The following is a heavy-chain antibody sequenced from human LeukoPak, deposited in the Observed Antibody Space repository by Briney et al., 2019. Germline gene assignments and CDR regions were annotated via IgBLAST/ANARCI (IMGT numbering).Heavy chain of an antibody. CDR1: GGTFSSYA. CDR3: ASKKASIIAAAGKRDVYYYYYYMDV. D-gene: IGHD6-13*01. V-gene: IGHV1-69*06. Sequence: GSSVKVSCKASGGTFSSYAISWVRQAPGQGLEWMGGIIPIFGTANYAQKFQGRVTITADKSTSTAYMELSSLRSEGTAVYYCASKKASIIAAAGKRDVYYYYYYMDVWGKGTTVTVSS. CDR2: IIPIFGTA. J-gene: IGHJ6*03.